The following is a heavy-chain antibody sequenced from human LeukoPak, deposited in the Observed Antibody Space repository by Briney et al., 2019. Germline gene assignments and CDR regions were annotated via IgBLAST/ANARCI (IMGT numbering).Heavy chain of an antibody. CDR2: IYSGGST. Sequence: PGGSLRLSCAASGFTVSSNYMSWVRQAPGKGLEWVSVIYSGGSTYYADSVKGRFTISRDNSKNTLYLKMSSLRAEDTAVYYCAREGLGPGGFNYWGQGTLVTVSS. D-gene: IGHD3-16*01. CDR1: GFTVSSNY. V-gene: IGHV3-66*01. CDR3: AREGLGPGGFNY. J-gene: IGHJ4*02.